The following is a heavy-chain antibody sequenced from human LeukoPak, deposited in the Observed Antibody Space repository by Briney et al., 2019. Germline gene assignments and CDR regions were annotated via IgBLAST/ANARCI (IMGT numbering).Heavy chain of an antibody. D-gene: IGHD3-3*01. CDR1: GFTFNNYG. Sequence: PGGSLRLSCAASGFTFNNYGMHWVRQAPGKGLEWVANIKPDGSEKYCVDSVKGRFSISRDNVRNVLYLQMNNLRAGDTALYYCARGDFWSGDYTDAFDVWGQGTMVTVSA. V-gene: IGHV3-7*04. CDR3: ARGDFWSGDYTDAFDV. J-gene: IGHJ3*01. CDR2: IKPDGSEK.